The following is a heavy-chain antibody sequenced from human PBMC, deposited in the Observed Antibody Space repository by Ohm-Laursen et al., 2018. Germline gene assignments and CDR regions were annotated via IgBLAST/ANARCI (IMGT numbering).Heavy chain of an antibody. CDR2: IGSGYTP. D-gene: IGHD5-12*01. CDR3: AREGGYDSPGNYYGMDV. CDR1: GFTFSIYE. V-gene: IGHV3-48*03. Sequence: SLRLSCAASGFTFSIYEMNWVRQAPEKGLEWVSYIGSGYTPHYADSVKGRFTISRDNAKNSLYLQMTSLTAEDTAVYYCAREGGYDSPGNYYGMDVWGQGTTVTASS. J-gene: IGHJ6*02.